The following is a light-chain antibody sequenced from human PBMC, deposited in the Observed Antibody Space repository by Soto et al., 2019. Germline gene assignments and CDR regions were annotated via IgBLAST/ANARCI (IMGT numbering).Light chain of an antibody. V-gene: IGKV3-20*01. J-gene: IGKJ4*01. Sequence: EIVLTQSPGTLSLSPVERATLSCRASQTVRNNYLAWYQQKPGQAPRLLIYEASSRATGIPDRFSGGGSGTDFTLTISRLEPEDFAVYYCQQFSSYPLTFGGGTKVDIK. CDR2: EAS. CDR1: QTVRNNY. CDR3: QQFSSYPLT.